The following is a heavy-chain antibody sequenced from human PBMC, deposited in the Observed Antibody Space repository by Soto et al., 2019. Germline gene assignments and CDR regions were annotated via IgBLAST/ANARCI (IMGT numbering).Heavy chain of an antibody. V-gene: IGHV6-1*01. D-gene: IGHD2-8*01. CDR1: GDSVSSNSAA. J-gene: IGHJ6*02. Sequence: SQTLSLTCAISGDSVSSNSAAWNWIRQSPSRGLEWLGRTYYRSKWYNDYAVSVKSRITINPDTSKNQFSLQLNSVTPEDTAVYYCARDLVCILGCPSGYYYGMHVWGQGTTVTVS. CDR2: TYYRSKWYN. CDR3: ARDLVCILGCPSGYYYGMHV.